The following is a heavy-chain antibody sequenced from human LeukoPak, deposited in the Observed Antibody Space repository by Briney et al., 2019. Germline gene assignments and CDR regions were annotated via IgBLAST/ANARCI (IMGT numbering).Heavy chain of an antibody. Sequence: ASVKVSCKASGYTFTGYYMHWVRQAPGQGLEWMGWINPNSGGTNYAQKFQGRVTMTRDTSISTAYMELSRLRSDDTAVYYCARDGGYCGGDCFGSHYYYYYYMDVWGKGTTVTVSS. J-gene: IGHJ6*03. CDR2: INPNSGGT. CDR1: GYTFTGYY. V-gene: IGHV1-2*02. CDR3: ARDGGYCGGDCFGSHYYYYYYMDV. D-gene: IGHD2-21*02.